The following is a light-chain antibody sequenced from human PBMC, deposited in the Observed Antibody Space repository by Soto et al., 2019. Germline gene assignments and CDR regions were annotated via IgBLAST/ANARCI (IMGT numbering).Light chain of an antibody. Sequence: EIVMTQSPGTLSLSPGETATLSCRASQTIGRNYLAWYQQKPGQAPRLLIYYISTRPADIPARFSGSGSGTDFTLTISSLQSEDSGVYYCQQHSQWPITFGQGTRLEIK. CDR3: QQHSQWPIT. V-gene: IGKV3-15*01. J-gene: IGKJ5*01. CDR2: YIS. CDR1: QTIGRN.